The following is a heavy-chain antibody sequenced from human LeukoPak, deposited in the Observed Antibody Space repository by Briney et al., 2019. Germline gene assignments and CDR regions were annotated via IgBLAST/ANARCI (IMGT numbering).Heavy chain of an antibody. D-gene: IGHD5-18*01. J-gene: IGHJ6*03. CDR1: GGTFSSYA. Sequence: SVKVSCKASGGTFSSYAISWVRQAPGHGLEWMGGIIPIFGTANYAQKFQGRVTITTDESTSTAYMELSSLRSEDTAVYYCARGPRIGSYGPTYYYYYYMDVWGKGTTVTVSS. V-gene: IGHV1-69*05. CDR3: ARGPRIGSYGPTYYYYYYMDV. CDR2: IIPIFGTA.